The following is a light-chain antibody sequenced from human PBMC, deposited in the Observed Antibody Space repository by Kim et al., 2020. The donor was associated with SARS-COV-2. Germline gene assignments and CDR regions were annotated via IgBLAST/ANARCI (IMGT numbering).Light chain of an antibody. J-gene: IGKJ1*01. CDR2: GAS. CDR1: QSVSSSY. CDR3: QQYGNSPHT. Sequence: SPGERATLACRASQSVSSSYLAWYQQKAGQAPRLLIYGASSRATGVPDRFSGSGSGTDFTLTITRLEPEDFAVYYCQQYGNSPHTFGQGTKVDIK. V-gene: IGKV3-20*01.